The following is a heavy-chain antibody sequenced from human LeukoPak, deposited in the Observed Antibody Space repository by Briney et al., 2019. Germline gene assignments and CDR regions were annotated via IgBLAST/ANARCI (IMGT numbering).Heavy chain of an antibody. D-gene: IGHD4-17*01. CDR3: ARGYGFDY. Sequence: RGSLRLSCADSGFTFSTYWMHWVRQAPGKGLVWVSLINSDGSRTNYADSVKGRFTISRDNAKKMLYLQMNSLRAEDTAVYYCARGYGFDYWGQGTLVTVS. J-gene: IGHJ4*02. CDR2: INSDGSRT. V-gene: IGHV3-74*01. CDR1: GFTFSTYW.